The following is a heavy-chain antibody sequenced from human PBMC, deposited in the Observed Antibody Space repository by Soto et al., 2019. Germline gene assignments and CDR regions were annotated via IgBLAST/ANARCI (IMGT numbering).Heavy chain of an antibody. V-gene: IGHV3-23*01. CDR2: ISGSGGST. CDR3: AKVFKGRQWLAEGFDY. Sequence: GGSLRLSCAASGFTFSSYAMSWVRQAPGKGLEWVSAISGSGGSTYYADSVKGRFTISRDNSKNTLYLQMNSLRAEDTAVYYCAKVFKGRQWLAEGFDYWGQGTLVTVSS. D-gene: IGHD6-19*01. CDR1: GFTFSSYA. J-gene: IGHJ4*02.